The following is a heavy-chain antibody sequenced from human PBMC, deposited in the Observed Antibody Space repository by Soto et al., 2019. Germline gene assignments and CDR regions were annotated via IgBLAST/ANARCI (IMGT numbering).Heavy chain of an antibody. CDR2: ISGSGGST. CDR1: GFTFSNYA. D-gene: IGHD1-1*01. V-gene: IGHV3-23*01. J-gene: IGHJ4*02. CDR3: AKDRLLRVAGTPDFDY. Sequence: GGSLRLSCAASGFTFSNYAMSWVRQAPGKGLEWVSTISGSGGSTYYAESVKGRFTISRDYSKNTLYLQMNSLRAEDTAVYYCAKDRLLRVAGTPDFDYWGQGALVTVSS.